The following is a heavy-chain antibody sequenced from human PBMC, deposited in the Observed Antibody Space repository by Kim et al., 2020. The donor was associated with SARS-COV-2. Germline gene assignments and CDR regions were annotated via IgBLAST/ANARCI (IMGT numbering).Heavy chain of an antibody. CDR3: ARQKGGSFDF. CDR2: IYYSGTT. J-gene: IGHJ4*02. D-gene: IGHD1-26*01. Sequence: SETLSLTCSVSGGSISSSMYYWGWIRQPPGKGLEWIGNIYYSGTTFYNTSLKNRVTISVDTSKNQFSLKLSSVTAADTAVYYCARQKGGSFDFWGQGTLVTVSS. CDR1: GGSISSSMYY. V-gene: IGHV4-39*01.